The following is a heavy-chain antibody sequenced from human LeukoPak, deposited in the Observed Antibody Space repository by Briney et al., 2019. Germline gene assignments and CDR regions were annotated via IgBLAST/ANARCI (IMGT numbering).Heavy chain of an antibody. D-gene: IGHD6-19*01. CDR2: LYASGGT. J-gene: IGHJ4*02. Sequence: SETLSLTCTVSGGPISGRGYYWGWIRQPPGKGLEWIGSLYASGGTLYNPSLKSRVTISGDTSKNQFSLKLSSVTTADTAVYYCARQRAAVADNLFDNWGQGGLVTVSS. CDR1: GGPISGRGYY. CDR3: ARQRAAVADNLFDN. V-gene: IGHV4-39*01.